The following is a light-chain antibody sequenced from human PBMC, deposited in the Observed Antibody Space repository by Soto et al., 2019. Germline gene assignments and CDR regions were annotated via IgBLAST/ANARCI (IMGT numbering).Light chain of an antibody. CDR1: QSVSSSY. CDR2: GAS. J-gene: IGKJ3*01. Sequence: IVLTQSPGTLSLTPGERATLSCRASQSVSSSYLAWYQQKPGQAPRLLIYGASSRATGIPDRFSGSGYGTDFTLKITSLDPEDTAVYYCQQYGSATPFTFGPRTSADIK. V-gene: IGKV3-20*01. CDR3: QQYGSATPFT.